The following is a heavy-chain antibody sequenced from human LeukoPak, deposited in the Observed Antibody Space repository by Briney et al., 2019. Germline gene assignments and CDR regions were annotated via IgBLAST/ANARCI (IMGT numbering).Heavy chain of an antibody. V-gene: IGHV4-34*01. D-gene: IGHD2-2*01. Sequence: SETLSLTCAVYGGSFSGYYWSWARQPPGKGLEWIGEINHSGSTNYNPSLKSRVTISVDTSKNQFSLKLSSVTAADTAVYYCARTPLVVVPAAINWFDPWGQGTLVTVSS. CDR1: GGSFSGYY. CDR2: INHSGST. J-gene: IGHJ5*02. CDR3: ARTPLVVVPAAINWFDP.